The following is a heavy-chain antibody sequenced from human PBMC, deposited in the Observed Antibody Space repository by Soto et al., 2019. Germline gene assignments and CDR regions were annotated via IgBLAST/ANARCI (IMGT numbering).Heavy chain of an antibody. V-gene: IGHV4-61*01. CDR3: ARTVMPVGNLPAFDH. CDR1: GGSVSSPKYF. CDR2: IYNNGKT. J-gene: IGHJ4*02. Sequence: QMQLQESGPGLVKPSETLSLACTVSGGSVSSPKYFWSWIRQPPGKGLEWVAYIYNNGKTNYNPSLKSRDTNSVDTAKNQCSLTLSYVTGADSAVYFCARTVMPVGNLPAFDHWGQGVLVTVSS. D-gene: IGHD7-27*01.